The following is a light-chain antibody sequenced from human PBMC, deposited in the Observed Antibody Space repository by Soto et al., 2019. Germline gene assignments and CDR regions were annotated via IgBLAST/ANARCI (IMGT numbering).Light chain of an antibody. CDR1: SSDVGAYNY. CDR2: EVS. Sequence: QSVLTQPASVSGSPGQSVAISCTGTSSDVGAYNYVSWYQQHPGKAPTLLLSEVSNRPSGVSDRFSGSKSGNTASLTISGLQAEDEADYYCSSLTTSFTYVFGTGTKLTVL. CDR3: SSLTTSFTYV. V-gene: IGLV2-14*01. J-gene: IGLJ1*01.